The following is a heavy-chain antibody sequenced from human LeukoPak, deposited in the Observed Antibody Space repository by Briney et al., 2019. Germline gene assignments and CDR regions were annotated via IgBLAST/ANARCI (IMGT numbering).Heavy chain of an antibody. CDR2: TYYRSKWYN. J-gene: IGHJ5*02. V-gene: IGHV6-1*01. Sequence: SQTLSLTCAISGDSVSSNSAAWNWIRQSPSRGLEWLGRTYYRSKWYNEYAASVKSRITINPDTSNNQFSLQLNSVTPEDTAVYYCARQLDYDYVWGSYRSSWFDPWGQGTLVTVSS. D-gene: IGHD3-16*02. CDR1: GDSVSSNSAA. CDR3: ARQLDYDYVWGSYRSSWFDP.